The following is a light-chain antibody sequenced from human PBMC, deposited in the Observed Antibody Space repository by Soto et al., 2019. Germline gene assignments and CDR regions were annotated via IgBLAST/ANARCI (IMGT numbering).Light chain of an antibody. CDR2: AAS. V-gene: IGKV1-17*01. CDR3: LQHSTYPLT. CDR1: QGIRKD. Sequence: DIQMTQFPSSQSASVGDRVNITCRASQGIRKDLGWYQQKPGKAPKRLIYAASSLQSGVPSRFSGSGSGTEFTLAISSLQPEDSATFYCLQHSTYPLTFGQGTKVEIK. J-gene: IGKJ1*01.